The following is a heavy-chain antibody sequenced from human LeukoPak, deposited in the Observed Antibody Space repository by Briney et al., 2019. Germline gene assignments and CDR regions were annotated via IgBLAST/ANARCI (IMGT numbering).Heavy chain of an antibody. CDR1: GYTFTSYD. J-gene: IGHJ3*02. CDR3: AREEGNWGDAFDI. V-gene: IGHV1-8*01. CDR2: TNPNSGNT. D-gene: IGHD7-27*01. Sequence: ASVKVSCKASGYTFTSYDINWVRQATGQGLEWMGWTNPNSGNTGYAQKFQGRVTMTRNTSISTAYMELSSLRSDDTAVYYCAREEGNWGDAFDIWGQGTMVTVSS.